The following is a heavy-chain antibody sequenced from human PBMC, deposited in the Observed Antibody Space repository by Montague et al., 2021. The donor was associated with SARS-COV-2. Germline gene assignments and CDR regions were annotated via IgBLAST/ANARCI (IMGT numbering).Heavy chain of an antibody. CDR3: AGGTKRVFTYDYDSSGYASDY. V-gene: IGHV4-34*01. CDR2: INHSGST. D-gene: IGHD3-22*01. Sequence: SETLSLTCAVYGGSFSGYYWSWIRQPPGKGLEWIGEINHSGSTKYNPSLTSRVTISVDTSKNQFSLKLSSVTAADTAVYYCAGGTKRVFTYDYDSSGYASDYWGQGTLVTVSS. CDR1: GGSFSGYY. J-gene: IGHJ4*01.